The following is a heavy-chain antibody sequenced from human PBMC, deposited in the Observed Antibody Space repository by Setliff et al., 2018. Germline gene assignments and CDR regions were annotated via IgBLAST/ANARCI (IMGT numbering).Heavy chain of an antibody. CDR2: MNPNSGNP. CDR3: ARGRDPGY. D-gene: IGHD5-12*01. CDR1: GYTFTSYD. J-gene: IGHJ2*01. V-gene: IGHV7-4-1*02. Sequence: ASVKVSCKASGYTFTSYDINWVRQATGQGLEWMGWMNPNSGNPTYAQGFTGRFVFSLDTSVSTAYLQISSLKAEDTAVYYCARGRDPGYWGRGTLVTVSS.